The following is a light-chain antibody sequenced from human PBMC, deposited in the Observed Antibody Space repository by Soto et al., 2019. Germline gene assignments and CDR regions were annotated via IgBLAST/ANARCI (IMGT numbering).Light chain of an antibody. Sequence: EIVITQSPSTLSLSPVERATLSCRASQSVSSNLAWDQQRPGQAPRLLIYGASTRATGIPARFSGSGSGTEFTLTISSLQSEDFAVYYCQQYNNWPPTFGQGTKVDI. CDR1: QSVSSN. CDR2: GAS. J-gene: IGKJ1*01. CDR3: QQYNNWPPT. V-gene: IGKV3-15*01.